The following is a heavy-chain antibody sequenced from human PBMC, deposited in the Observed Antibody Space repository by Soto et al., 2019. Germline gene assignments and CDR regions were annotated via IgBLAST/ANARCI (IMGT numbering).Heavy chain of an antibody. CDR3: ATFYGDYVGWFDS. Sequence: EGQLVESGGGLVKPGGSLRLSCAATRFTFSGFSMTWVRQAPGKGLEWVSSISSDSKNIYYADSVKGRFTISRDNAKNSVHLQMDRLRAEDTAVYYCATFYGDYVGWFDSWGQGTPVTVSS. CDR1: RFTFSGFS. D-gene: IGHD4-17*01. CDR2: ISSDSKNI. V-gene: IGHV3-21*01. J-gene: IGHJ5*01.